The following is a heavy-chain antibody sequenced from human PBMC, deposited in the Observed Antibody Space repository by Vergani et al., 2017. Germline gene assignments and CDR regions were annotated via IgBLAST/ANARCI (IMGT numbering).Heavy chain of an antibody. CDR3: ARDIQTMVRGVIPDY. CDR1: GFTFSSYS. V-gene: IGHV3-21*01. J-gene: IGHJ4*02. CDR2: ISSSSSYI. D-gene: IGHD3-10*01. Sequence: VQLVESGGGLVKPGGSLRLSCAASGFTFSSYSMNWVRQAPGKGLEWVSSISSSSSYIYYADSVKGRFTISRDNAKNSLYLQMNSLRAEDTAVYYCARDIQTMVRGVIPDYWGQGTLVTVSS.